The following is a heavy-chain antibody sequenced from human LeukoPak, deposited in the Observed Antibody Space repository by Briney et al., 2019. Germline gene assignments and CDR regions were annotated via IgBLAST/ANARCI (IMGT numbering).Heavy chain of an antibody. Sequence: ASVTVSCKASGYTFTSYGISWVRQAPGQGLEWMGWISAYNGNTNYAQKFQGRVTMTRDTSISTAYMELSRLRSDDTAVYYCARVGSSWYMFGYYYYMDVWGKGTTVTISS. CDR1: GYTFTSYG. CDR3: ARVGSSWYMFGYYYYMDV. D-gene: IGHD6-13*01. V-gene: IGHV1-18*01. J-gene: IGHJ6*03. CDR2: ISAYNGNT.